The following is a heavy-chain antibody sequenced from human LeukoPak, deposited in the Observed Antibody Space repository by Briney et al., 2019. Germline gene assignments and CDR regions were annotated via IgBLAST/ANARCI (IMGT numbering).Heavy chain of an antibody. D-gene: IGHD3-10*01. J-gene: IGHJ5*02. Sequence: SVKVSCKASGGTFSSYAISWVRQAPGQGLEWMGGIIPIFGTANYAQKFQGRVTMTADKSTNTAYMELSSLRSEDTAVYYCARVLARGVLYAWGQGALVTVSS. CDR3: ARVLARGVLYA. V-gene: IGHV1-69*06. CDR2: IIPIFGTA. CDR1: GGTFSSYA.